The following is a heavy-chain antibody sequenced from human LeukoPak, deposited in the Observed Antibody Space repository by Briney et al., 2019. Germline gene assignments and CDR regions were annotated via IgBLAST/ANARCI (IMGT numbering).Heavy chain of an antibody. V-gene: IGHV1-69*13. J-gene: IGHJ4*02. CDR1: GGIFSSYA. Sequence: ASVKVSCKASGGIFSSYAISWVRQAPGQGLEWMGGIIPIFGTANYAQKFQGRVTITADESTSTAYMELSSLRSEDTAVYYCATCARNFYCYRFDYWGQGTLVTVSS. CDR2: IIPIFGTA. CDR3: ATCARNFYCYRFDY. D-gene: IGHD2-2*02.